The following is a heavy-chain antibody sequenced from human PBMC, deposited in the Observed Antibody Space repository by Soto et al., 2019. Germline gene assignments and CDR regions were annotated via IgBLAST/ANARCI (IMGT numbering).Heavy chain of an antibody. D-gene: IGHD3-10*01. Sequence: ASVKVSCKASGYTFTSYGISWVRQAPGQGLEWMGWISAYNGNTNYAQKLQGRVTMTTDTSTSTAYMELRSLRSDDTAVYYCARYLRYYYGSGTSYWFDPWGQGTLVTVS. CDR3: ARYLRYYYGSGTSYWFDP. J-gene: IGHJ5*02. CDR1: GYTFTSYG. V-gene: IGHV1-18*01. CDR2: ISAYNGNT.